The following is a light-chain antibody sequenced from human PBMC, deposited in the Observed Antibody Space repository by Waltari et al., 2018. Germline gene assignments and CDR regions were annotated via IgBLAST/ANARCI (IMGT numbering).Light chain of an antibody. V-gene: IGLV2-23*02. CDR3: CSFADSSASWV. J-gene: IGLJ3*02. CDR1: SSDVGTYDL. CDR2: DVN. Sequence: QSALTQPASVSGSPGQSITISCTGTSSDVGTYDLVSWYQQHPGKAPKLLIHDVNKPPSGVSPRFSGSKSGNTASLTISGLQAEDEADYYCCSFADSSASWVFGGGTKLTVL.